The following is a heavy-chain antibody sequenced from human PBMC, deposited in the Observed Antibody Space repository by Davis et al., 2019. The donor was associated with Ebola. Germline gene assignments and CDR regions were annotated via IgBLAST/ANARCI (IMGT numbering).Heavy chain of an antibody. CDR2: IYSGGST. D-gene: IGHD1-26*01. CDR3: ARDVWERWFDP. V-gene: IGHV3-66*01. J-gene: IGHJ5*02. Sequence: GGSLRLSCAASGFTFSSYAMSWVRQAPGKGLEWVSVIYSGGSTYYADSVKGRFTISRDNSKNTLYLQMNSLRAEDTAVYYCARDVWERWFDPWGQGTLVTVSS. CDR1: GFTFSSYA.